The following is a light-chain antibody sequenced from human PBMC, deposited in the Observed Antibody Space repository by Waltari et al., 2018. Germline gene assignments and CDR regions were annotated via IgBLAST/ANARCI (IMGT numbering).Light chain of an antibody. V-gene: IGKV1-5*01. CDR2: DAS. Sequence: DIQMTQSPSMLSASVGDRVTITCRASQTIRGWLACDQLKPGLAPKLLIYDASNLGGGVPSRFSGSGFGTNFTLTISSLQPDDFATYYCQQYSSFSTFGLGTKV. J-gene: IGKJ1*01. CDR3: QQYSSFST. CDR1: QTIRGW.